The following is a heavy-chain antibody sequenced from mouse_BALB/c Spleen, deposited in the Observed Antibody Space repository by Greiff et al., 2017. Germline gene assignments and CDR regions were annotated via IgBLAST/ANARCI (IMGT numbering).Heavy chain of an antibody. V-gene: IGHV1-7*01. D-gene: IGHD2-3*01. CDR3: ARSDGYYFDY. CDR1: GYTFTSYW. Sequence: VMLVESGAELAKPGASVKMSCKASGYTFTSYWMHWVKQRPGQGLEWIGYINPSTGYTEYNQKFKDKATLTADKSSSTAYMQLSSLTSEDSAVYYCARSDGYYFDYWGQGTTLTVSS. CDR2: INPSTGYT. J-gene: IGHJ2*01.